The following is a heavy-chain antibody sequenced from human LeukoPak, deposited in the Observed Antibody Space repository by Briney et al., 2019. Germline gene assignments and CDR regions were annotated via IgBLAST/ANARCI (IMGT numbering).Heavy chain of an antibody. CDR2: IYHSGST. Sequence: PSGTLSLTWPVLGGPISSGGCSWSWNRQPPGKGLEWIWYIYHSGSTYYNPSLKSRVTISVDRSKNQFSLKLSSVTAADTAVYYCARGSRRRFGEFVHEFDYWGQGTLVTVSS. CDR3: ARGSRRRFGEFVHEFDY. CDR1: GGPISSGGCS. V-gene: IGHV4-30-2*01. J-gene: IGHJ4*02. D-gene: IGHD3-10*01.